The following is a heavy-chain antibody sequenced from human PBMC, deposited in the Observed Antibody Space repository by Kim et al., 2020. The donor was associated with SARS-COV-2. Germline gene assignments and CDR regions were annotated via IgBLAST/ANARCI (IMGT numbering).Heavy chain of an antibody. CDR3: AKDNRLDYARYYYYGMDV. CDR1: GFTFDDYA. V-gene: IGHV3-43*02. Sequence: GGSLRLSCAASGFTFDDYAMHWVRQAPGKGLEWVSLISGDGGSTYYADSVKGRFTISRDNSKNSLYLQMNSLRTEDTALYYCAKDNRLDYARYYYYGMDVWGQGTTVTVSS. D-gene: IGHD2-2*01. J-gene: IGHJ6*02. CDR2: ISGDGGST.